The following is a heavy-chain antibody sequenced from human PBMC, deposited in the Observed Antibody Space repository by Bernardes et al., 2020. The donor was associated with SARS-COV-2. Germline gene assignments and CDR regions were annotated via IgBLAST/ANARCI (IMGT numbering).Heavy chain of an antibody. CDR1: GFTFSNNG. CDR2: ISASGGTT. Sequence: GGSLRLSCATSGFTFSNNGMGWVRQAPGKGLEWVSSISASGGTTYYADSVKGRFTLSRDNSNNTLYLQMNSLRAEDTAVYYCAKDGWRPGSYPEYFQHWGQGTLVTVSS. J-gene: IGHJ1*01. CDR3: AKDGWRPGSYPEYFQH. V-gene: IGHV3-23*01. D-gene: IGHD1-26*01.